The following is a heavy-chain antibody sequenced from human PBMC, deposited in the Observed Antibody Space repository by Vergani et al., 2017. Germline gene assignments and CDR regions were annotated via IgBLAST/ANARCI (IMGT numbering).Heavy chain of an antibody. D-gene: IGHD3-9*01. CDR2: IYYSGST. V-gene: IGHV4-59*12. Sequence: QVQLQESGPGLVKPSETLSLTCTVSGGSISNYYWSWIRQPPGKGLEWIGYIYYSGSTNYNPSLKSRGTISLDTSKNQFSLKLSSVPAADTAVYYCARYVGNYDILTSPYYYFDYWGQGTLVTVSS. CDR3: ARYVGNYDILTSPYYYFDY. J-gene: IGHJ4*02. CDR1: GGSISNYY.